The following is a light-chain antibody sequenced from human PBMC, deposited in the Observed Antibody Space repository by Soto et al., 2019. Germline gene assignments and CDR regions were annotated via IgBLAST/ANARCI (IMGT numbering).Light chain of an antibody. CDR3: QQRSNWPRT. J-gene: IGKJ1*01. CDR1: QSVSNNY. CDR2: GAS. V-gene: IGKV3-11*01. Sequence: EIVLTQSPGTLSLSPGERATLACRASQSVSNNYLAWYQQKPGQAPRLLIYGASNRATGIPARFSGSGSGTDFTLTISSLEAEDFAVYYCQQRSNWPRTFGQGTKVDIK.